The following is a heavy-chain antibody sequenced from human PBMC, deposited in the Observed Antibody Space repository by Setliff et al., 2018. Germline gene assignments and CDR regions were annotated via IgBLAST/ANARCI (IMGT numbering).Heavy chain of an antibody. J-gene: IGHJ6*03. CDR2: IKEDGSEK. Sequence: LSLTCAASGFTFSNYWMTWVRQAPGKGLEWVANIKEDGSEKYSVNSVKGRFTFSRDNAKSVLYLQMSSLGVEDTAVYYCARLLWLTTRYYMDVWGKGTTVTVSS. V-gene: IGHV3-7*03. CDR3: ARLLWLTTRYYMDV. CDR1: GFTFSNYW. D-gene: IGHD5-18*01.